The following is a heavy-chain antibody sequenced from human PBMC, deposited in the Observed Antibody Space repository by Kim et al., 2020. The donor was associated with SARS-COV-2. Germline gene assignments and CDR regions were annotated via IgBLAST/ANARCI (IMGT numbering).Heavy chain of an antibody. Sequence: TTDYAAPVKGRFTISRDDSKNTLYLQMNSLKTEDSAVYYCTPLRDPDEGDWGQGTLVTVSS. V-gene: IGHV3-15*01. CDR2: TT. D-gene: IGHD3-16*01. J-gene: IGHJ4*02. CDR3: TPLRDPDEGD.